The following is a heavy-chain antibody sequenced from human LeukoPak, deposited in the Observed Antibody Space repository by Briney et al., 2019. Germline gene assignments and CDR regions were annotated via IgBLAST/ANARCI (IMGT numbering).Heavy chain of an antibody. CDR2: MNPNSGNT. CDR1: GYTSIRNK. D-gene: IGHD1-26*01. CDR3: AREERGVGAILD. V-gene: IGHV1-8*01. J-gene: IGHJ4*02. Sequence: GASVRDSCMESGYTSIRNKINRVRQAPGEGVEWMVWMNPNSGNTGYAQKFQGRVTMTRNTSISTAYMELSSLRSEDTAAYYCAREERGVGAILDWGQGTLVAVSS.